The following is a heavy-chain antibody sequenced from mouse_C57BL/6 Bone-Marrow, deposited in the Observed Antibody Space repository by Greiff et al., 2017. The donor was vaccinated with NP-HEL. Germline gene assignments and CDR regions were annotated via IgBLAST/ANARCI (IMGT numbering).Heavy chain of an antibody. J-gene: IGHJ3*01. CDR2: IYPGDGDT. V-gene: IGHV1-82*01. CDR3: ARRRGSWFAY. Sequence: QVQLQQSGPELVKPGASVKISCKASGYAFSSSWMNWVKQRPGKGLEWIGRIYPGDGDTNYNGKFKGKATLTADKSSSTAYMQLSSLTSEDSAVYFCARRRGSWFAYWGQGTLVTVSA. CDR1: GYAFSSSW.